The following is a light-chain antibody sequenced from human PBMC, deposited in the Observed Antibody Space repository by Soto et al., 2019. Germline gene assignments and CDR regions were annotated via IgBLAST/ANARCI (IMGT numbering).Light chain of an antibody. J-gene: IGKJ1*01. CDR3: QQLSSYPLT. V-gene: IGKV1-9*01. CDR2: AAS. Sequence: DIQLTQSPSFLSSSVLYMFTVSCRASQGISSYLAWYQQKPGKAPKLLIYAASTLQSGVPSRFSGSGSGTEFTLTISSLQPEDFATYYCQQLSSYPLTFGQGTKVDIK. CDR1: QGISSY.